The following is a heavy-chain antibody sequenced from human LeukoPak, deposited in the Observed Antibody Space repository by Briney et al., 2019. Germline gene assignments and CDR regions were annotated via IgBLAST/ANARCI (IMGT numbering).Heavy chain of an antibody. J-gene: IGHJ3*02. D-gene: IGHD4-17*01. CDR3: AREVNYGDYGDNAFDI. Sequence: SETLSLTCTVSGGSISSFYWSWIRQPPGKGLEWIGYIYYTGSTNYNPSLKSRVTISVDTSKNQFSLKLSSVTAADTAVYYCAREVNYGDYGDNAFDIWGQGTMVTVSS. CDR1: GGSISSFY. V-gene: IGHV4-59*12. CDR2: IYYTGST.